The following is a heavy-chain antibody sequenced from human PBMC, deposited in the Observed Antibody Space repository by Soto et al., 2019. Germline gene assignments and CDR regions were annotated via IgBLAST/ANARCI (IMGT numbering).Heavy chain of an antibody. Sequence: PSETLSLTCAVSGGSIDSGAFSLSWIRQPPGKGLEWIGYVTHSGTAYSIPSLNGRLTLSVDSSQTQFSLKLTSVTAADSAFYYCARLVYDTRLDYLYFDFWGQGALVTV. V-gene: IGHV4-30-2*01. CDR1: GGSIDSGAFS. CDR2: VTHSGTA. CDR3: ARLVYDTRLDYLYFDF. D-gene: IGHD3-16*01. J-gene: IGHJ4*02.